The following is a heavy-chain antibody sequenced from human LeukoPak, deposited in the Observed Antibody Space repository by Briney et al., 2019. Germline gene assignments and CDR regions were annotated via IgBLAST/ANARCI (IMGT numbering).Heavy chain of an antibody. D-gene: IGHD5-18*01. CDR3: AGVQGTAMVSDEYYFDY. J-gene: IGHJ4*02. CDR2: ISSSGSTI. V-gene: IGHV3-11*04. CDR1: GFTFSDYY. Sequence: PGGSLRLSCAASGFTFSDYYMSWIRQAPGKGLEWVSSISSSGSTIYYVDSVKGRFTISRDNAKNSLYLQMNSLRAEDTAVYYCAGVQGTAMVSDEYYFDYWGQGTLVTVSS.